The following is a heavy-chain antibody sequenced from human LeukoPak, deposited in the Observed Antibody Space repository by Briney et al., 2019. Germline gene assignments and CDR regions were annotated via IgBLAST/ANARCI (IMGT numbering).Heavy chain of an antibody. CDR3: ARDRAVAPNEIGY. CDR1: GYTFTSYY. V-gene: IGHV1-18*04. CDR2: ISAYNGNT. Sequence: ASVKVSCKASGYTFTSYYMHWVRQAPGQGLEWMGWISAYNGNTNYAQKLQGRVTMTTDTSTSTAYMELRSLRSDDTAVYYCARDRAVAPNEIGYWGQGTLVTVSS. D-gene: IGHD6-19*01. J-gene: IGHJ4*02.